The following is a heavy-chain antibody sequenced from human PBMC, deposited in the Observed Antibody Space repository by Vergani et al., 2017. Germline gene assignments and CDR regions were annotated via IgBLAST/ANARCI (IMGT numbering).Heavy chain of an antibody. V-gene: IGHV4-30-4*08. CDR2: IYYSGST. D-gene: IGHD2-15*01. J-gene: IGHJ6*02. CDR1: GGSISSGDYY. CDR3: ARERIVVXVAANYYYYYGIDV. Sequence: QVQLQESGPGLVKPSQTLALTCTVSGGSISSGDYYWSWIRQPPGKVLEWIGYIYYSGSTYYNPSLKSRVTISVDTSKNQFSLKLSSVTAADTAVYYCARERIVVXVAANYYYYYGIDVWGQGTTVTVSS.